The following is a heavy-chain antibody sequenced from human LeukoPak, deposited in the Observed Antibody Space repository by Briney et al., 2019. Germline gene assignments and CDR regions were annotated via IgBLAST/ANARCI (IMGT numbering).Heavy chain of an antibody. V-gene: IGHV3-7*01. CDR2: INHNGNVN. J-gene: IGHJ4*02. CDR1: GFTFSSYW. Sequence: GGSLRLSCAASGFTFSSYWMNWARQAPGKGLEWVASINHNGNVNYYVDSVKGRFTISRDNAKNSLYLQMSNLRAEDTAVYYCAREPDYGGNSDQKFDYWGQGTLVTVSS. D-gene: IGHD4-23*01. CDR3: AREPDYGGNSDQKFDY.